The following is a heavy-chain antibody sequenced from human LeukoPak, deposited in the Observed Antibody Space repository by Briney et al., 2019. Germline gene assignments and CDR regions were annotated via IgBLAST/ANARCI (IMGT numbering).Heavy chain of an antibody. CDR1: GYTFTGYY. CDR3: ARGPSIAARFWFDP. J-gene: IGHJ5*02. D-gene: IGHD6-6*01. V-gene: IGHV1-2*02. CDR2: INPNSGGT. Sequence: ASVKVSCKASGYTFTGYYMHWVRQAPGQGLEWMGWINPNSGGTNYAQKFQGRVTMTRDTSISTAYMELSRLRSDDTAVYYCARGPSIAARFWFDPWGQGTLVTVSS.